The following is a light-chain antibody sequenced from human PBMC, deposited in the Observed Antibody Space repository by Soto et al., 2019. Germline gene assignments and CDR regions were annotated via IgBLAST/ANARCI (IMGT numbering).Light chain of an antibody. Sequence: EIVVTQSPATLSVSPGERATLSCRASQSVSSDLAWYHQKPGQAPRLLIYGASTRATGIPARFSGSGSGTEFTLTINSLQSEDFAVYYCQQYNNWPRTFGQGTKVDIK. CDR3: QQYNNWPRT. CDR2: GAS. V-gene: IGKV3-15*01. CDR1: QSVSSD. J-gene: IGKJ1*01.